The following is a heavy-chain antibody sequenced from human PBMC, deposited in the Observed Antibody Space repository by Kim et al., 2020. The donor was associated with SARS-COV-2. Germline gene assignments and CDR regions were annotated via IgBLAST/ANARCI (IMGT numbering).Heavy chain of an antibody. CDR3: ARPNGSIKRAFDI. CDR2: IYYSGST. V-gene: IGHV4-39*01. Sequence: SETLSLTCTVSGGSISSSSYYWGWIRQPPGKGLEWIGSIYYSGSTYYNPSLKSRVTISVDTSKNQFSLKLSSLTAADTAVYYCARPNGSIKRAFDIWGQGTMVTVYS. J-gene: IGHJ3*02. D-gene: IGHD2-15*01. CDR1: GGSISSSSYY.